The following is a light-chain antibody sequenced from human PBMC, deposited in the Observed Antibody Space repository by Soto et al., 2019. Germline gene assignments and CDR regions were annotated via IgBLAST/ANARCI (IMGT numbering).Light chain of an antibody. CDR3: PQYGSSLLS. CDR2: DAS. CDR1: QTVSSIY. J-gene: IGKJ4*01. Sequence: EISLTQSPRPLSLSPGERATLSCIASQTVSSIYLAWYQQKPGQAPRLLIYDASSRATGIPDRFSGSGSGTDFTLTISSLEPEDFTFYYCPQYGSSLLSFGGGGKADIK. V-gene: IGKV3-20*01.